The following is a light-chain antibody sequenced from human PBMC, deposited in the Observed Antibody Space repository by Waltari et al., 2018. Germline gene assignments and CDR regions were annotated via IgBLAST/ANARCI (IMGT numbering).Light chain of an antibody. CDR3: QQESAWSHS. V-gene: IGKV3D-15*01. Sequence: EIVMTPSPATLSLSPGERVTLSCRASQSVDNRLAWYQQKPGQVPRLLIHGASTRATGIPDRFSGSGSGTDFTLTINSLEPDDAAVYCCQQESAWSHSFGQGTKVEIK. CDR1: QSVDNR. CDR2: GAS. J-gene: IGKJ2*03.